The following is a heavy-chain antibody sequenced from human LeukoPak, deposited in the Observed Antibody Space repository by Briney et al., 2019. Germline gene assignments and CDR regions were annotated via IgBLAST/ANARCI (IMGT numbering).Heavy chain of an antibody. CDR3: ARTYYDFWSGRPNDAFDI. J-gene: IGHJ3*02. Sequence: RESLKISCKGSGYSFTSYWIGWVRQMPGKGLEWMGVIYPGDSDTRYSPSFQGQVTISADKSISTAYLQWSSLKASDTAMYYCARTYYDFWSGRPNDAFDIWGQGTMVTVSS. D-gene: IGHD3-3*01. CDR1: GYSFTSYW. V-gene: IGHV5-51*01. CDR2: IYPGDSDT.